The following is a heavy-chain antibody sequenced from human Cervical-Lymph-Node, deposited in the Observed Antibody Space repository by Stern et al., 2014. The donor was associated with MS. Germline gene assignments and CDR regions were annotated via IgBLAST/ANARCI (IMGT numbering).Heavy chain of an antibody. J-gene: IGHJ4*02. D-gene: IGHD6-13*01. V-gene: IGHV4-59*01. CDR2: IYYSGST. Sequence: QVQLQESGPGLVNPSETLSLTCTVSGGSISSYYWSWIRQPPGKGLEWIGYIYYSGSTNYNPSLKSRVTISVDTSKNQFSLKLSSVTAADTAVYYCARAGYSSTTPDYWGQGTLVTVSS. CDR1: GGSISSYY. CDR3: ARAGYSSTTPDY.